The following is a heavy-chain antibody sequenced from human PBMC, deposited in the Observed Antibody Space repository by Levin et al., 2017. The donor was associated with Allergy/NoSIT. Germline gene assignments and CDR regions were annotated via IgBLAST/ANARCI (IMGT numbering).Heavy chain of an antibody. CDR2: ISSSSSTI. D-gene: IGHD1-26*01. Sequence: GGSLRLSCAASGFTFSSYSMNWVRQAPGKGLEWVSYISSSSSTIYYADSVKGRFTISRDNAKNSLYLQMNSLRAEDTAVYYCARDRLSMGAHWFDPWGQGTLVTVSS. CDR1: GFTFSSYS. CDR3: ARDRLSMGAHWFDP. V-gene: IGHV3-48*01. J-gene: IGHJ5*02.